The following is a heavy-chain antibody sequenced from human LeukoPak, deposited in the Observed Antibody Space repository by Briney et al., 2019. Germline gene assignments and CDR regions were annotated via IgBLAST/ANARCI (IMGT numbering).Heavy chain of an antibody. V-gene: IGHV1-24*01. J-gene: IGHJ4*02. CDR1: GYTLTELS. D-gene: IGHD3-22*01. CDR2: FDPEDGET. Sequence: ASVKVSCKVSGYTLTELSMHWVRQAPGKGLEWMGGFDPEDGETIYAQKLQGRVTMTTDTSTSTAYMELRSLRSDDTADYYCARGLPPRRNYDSRGYYSYYFDYWGQGTLVTVSS. CDR3: ARGLPPRRNYDSRGYYSYYFDY.